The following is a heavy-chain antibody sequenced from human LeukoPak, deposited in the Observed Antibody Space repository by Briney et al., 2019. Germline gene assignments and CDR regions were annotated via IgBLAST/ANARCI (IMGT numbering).Heavy chain of an antibody. V-gene: IGHV3-66*01. CDR3: ASGSAAEEYGDYMYFDA. D-gene: IGHD4-17*01. CDR1: ASTVSSSY. CDR2: IYSGGLT. J-gene: IGHJ4*02. Sequence: GGSLRLSWAASASTVSSSYISWVRQAPGKGLEWVSFIYSGGLTYYADSVKGRFTISRDSSKNTLYVQMNRLRAEDTAVYYCASGSAAEEYGDYMYFDAWGQGTLVTVSS.